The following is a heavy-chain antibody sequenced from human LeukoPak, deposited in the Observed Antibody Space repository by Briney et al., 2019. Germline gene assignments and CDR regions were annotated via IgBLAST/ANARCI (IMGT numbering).Heavy chain of an antibody. D-gene: IGHD4-23*01. CDR2: INPGGGST. V-gene: IGHV1-46*01. CDR3: AKDLRWDHPGLDP. J-gene: IGHJ5*02. CDR1: GYSFTSYY. Sequence: ASVKVSCKASGYSFTSYYIHWVRQAPGQGLESMGIINPGGGSTSYAQKFQDRVTMTRDTSTSTVYMQLNSLRSEDTAVYYCAKDLRWDHPGLDPWGQGTLVIVSS.